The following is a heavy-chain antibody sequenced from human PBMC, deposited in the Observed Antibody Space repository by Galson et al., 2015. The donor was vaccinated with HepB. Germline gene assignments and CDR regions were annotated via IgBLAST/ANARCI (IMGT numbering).Heavy chain of an antibody. CDR3: ARDRQQLAYYYYYGMDV. CDR2: ISSSSSYI. V-gene: IGHV3-21*01. J-gene: IGHJ6*02. Sequence: SLRLSCAASGFTFSSYSMNWVRQAPGKGLEWVSSISSSSSYIYYADSVKGRFTISRDNAKNSLYLQMNSLRAEDTAVYYCARDRQQLAYYYYYGMDVWGQGTTVTVSS. D-gene: IGHD6-13*01. CDR1: GFTFSSYS.